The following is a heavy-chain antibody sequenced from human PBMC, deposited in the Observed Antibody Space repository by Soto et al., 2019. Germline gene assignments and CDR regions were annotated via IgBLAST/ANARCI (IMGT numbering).Heavy chain of an antibody. Sequence: PGWSLRLSCAASGFTFSSYSMNWVLQAPGKGLEWVSSISSSSSYIYYADSVKGLFTISRDNAKNSLYLQMNSLRAEDTAVYYCANDQPSSGSFGWFDPWGQGTLVTVSS. V-gene: IGHV3-21*01. CDR2: ISSSSSYI. D-gene: IGHD1-26*01. CDR1: GFTFSSYS. J-gene: IGHJ5*02. CDR3: ANDQPSSGSFGWFDP.